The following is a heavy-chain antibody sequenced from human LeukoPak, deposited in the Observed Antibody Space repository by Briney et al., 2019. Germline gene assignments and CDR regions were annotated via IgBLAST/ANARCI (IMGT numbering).Heavy chain of an antibody. Sequence: ASVKVSCKASGGTFSSYAISWVRQAPGQGLEWMGGIIPIFGTANYAQKFQGRVTITADKYTSTAYLELSSLRSEDTAVYYCARDRPFWGLERRHLVYWGQGTLVTVSS. D-gene: IGHD1-1*01. CDR3: ARDRPFWGLERRHLVY. CDR1: GGTFSSYA. J-gene: IGHJ4*02. V-gene: IGHV1-69*06. CDR2: IIPIFGTA.